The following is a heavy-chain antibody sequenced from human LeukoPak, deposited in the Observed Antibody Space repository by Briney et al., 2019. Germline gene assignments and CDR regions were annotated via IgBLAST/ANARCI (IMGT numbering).Heavy chain of an antibody. CDR2: ISGSGGST. D-gene: IGHD1-26*01. Sequence: GGSLRLSCAASGFTFSSYAMSWVRQAPGKGLECVSAISGSGGSTYYADSVKGRFTISRDNSKNTLYLQMNSLRAEDTAVYYCAKWGELRGFVDYWGQGTLVTVSS. J-gene: IGHJ4*02. CDR3: AKWGELRGFVDY. CDR1: GFTFSSYA. V-gene: IGHV3-23*01.